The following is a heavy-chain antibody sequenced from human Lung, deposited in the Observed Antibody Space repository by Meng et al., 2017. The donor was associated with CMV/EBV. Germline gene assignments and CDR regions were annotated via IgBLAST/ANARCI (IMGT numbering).Heavy chain of an antibody. D-gene: IGHD2-2*01. J-gene: IGHJ4*02. V-gene: IGHV4-30-4*01. CDR3: ARGELLWDY. CDR2: MDYRGST. Sequence: HVHLQGSGPRLVKPSKTLSLTCTVSGASISSGEYCWSWIRQPPGKGLEWIGYMDYRGSTFYNPSLKSRVTISVDTSKNQFSLKLSSVTAADTAVYFCARGELLWDYWGQGTLVTVSS. CDR1: GASISSGEYC.